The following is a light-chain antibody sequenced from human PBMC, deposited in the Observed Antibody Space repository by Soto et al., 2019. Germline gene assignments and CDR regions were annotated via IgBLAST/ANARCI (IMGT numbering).Light chain of an antibody. CDR1: SSNIGAGYV. CDR2: GNS. V-gene: IGLV1-40*01. CDR3: QSYDSSLSGSSV. J-gene: IGLJ1*01. Sequence: QSVLTQPPSVSGAPGQRVTISCTGSSSNIGAGYVVHWYQQLPGTAPKLLIYGNSNRPSGVPDRFSGSKSGTSASLAITGLQAEDEADYYCQSYDSSLSGSSVFGTGTKVTVL.